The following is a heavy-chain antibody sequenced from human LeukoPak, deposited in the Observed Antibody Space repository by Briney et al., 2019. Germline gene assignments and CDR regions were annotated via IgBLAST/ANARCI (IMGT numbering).Heavy chain of an antibody. J-gene: IGHJ4*02. D-gene: IGHD3-9*01. CDR1: GGSFSGYY. Sequence: SETLSLTCAVYGGSFSGYYWSWIRQPPGKGLEWIGEINHSGSTNYNPSLKSRVTISVDTSKNQFSLKLSSVTAADTAVYYCARELRYFDWLEEGYFDYWGQGTLVTVSS. CDR2: INHSGST. CDR3: ARELRYFDWLEEGYFDY. V-gene: IGHV4-34*01.